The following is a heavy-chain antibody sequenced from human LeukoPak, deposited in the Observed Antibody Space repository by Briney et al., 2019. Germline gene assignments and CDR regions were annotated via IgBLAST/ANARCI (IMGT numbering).Heavy chain of an antibody. CDR3: ARGHYDSSGYYLRRFDY. J-gene: IGHJ4*02. Sequence: GASVKVSCKASGYTFTSYAMNWVRQAPGQGLEWMGWINTNTGNPTYAQGFTGRFVFSLDTSVSTAYLQISSLKAEDTAVYYCARGHYDSSGYYLRRFDYWGQGTLVTVSS. CDR1: GYTFTSYA. V-gene: IGHV7-4-1*02. D-gene: IGHD3-22*01. CDR2: INTNTGNP.